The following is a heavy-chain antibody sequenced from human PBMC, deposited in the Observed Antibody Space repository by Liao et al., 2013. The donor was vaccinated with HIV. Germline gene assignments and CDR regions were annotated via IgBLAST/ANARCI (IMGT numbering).Heavy chain of an antibody. D-gene: IGHD6-19*01. V-gene: IGHV4-4*07. Sequence: QVQLQESGPGLVRPSETLSLTCSVSGASIDNYYWNWIRQPAGKGLEWIGRIYTSGITYNNPSLKSRVTISLDTSKSQFYLKVSSVTAADTAVYYCARDRGLVEGRFYSYYMDVWGKGTTVTVSS. J-gene: IGHJ6*03. CDR1: GASIDNYY. CDR2: IYTSGIT. CDR3: ARDRGLVEGRFYSYYMDV.